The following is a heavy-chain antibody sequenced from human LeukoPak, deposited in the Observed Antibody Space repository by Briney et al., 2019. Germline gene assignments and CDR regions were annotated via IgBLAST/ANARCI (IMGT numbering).Heavy chain of an antibody. D-gene: IGHD6-13*01. CDR3: ARLRGYTYSSSWYEDY. CDR2: ISSSGSTI. V-gene: IGHV3-48*04. Sequence: GGSLRLSCAASAFTFSTYSMNWVRQAPGKGLECVSYISSSGSTIYYADSVKGRFTISRDNAKNSLYLQMNSLRAEDTAVYYCARLRGYTYSSSWYEDYWGQGTLVTVSS. CDR1: AFTFSTYS. J-gene: IGHJ4*02.